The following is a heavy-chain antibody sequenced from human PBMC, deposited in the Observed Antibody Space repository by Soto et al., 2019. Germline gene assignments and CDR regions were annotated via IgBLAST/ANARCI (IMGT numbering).Heavy chain of an antibody. CDR1: GYTFTSYG. CDR2: ISAYNGNT. J-gene: IGHJ1*01. Sequence: ASVKVSCKASGYTFTSYGISWVRQAPGQGLEWMGWISAYNGNTNYAQKLQGRVTMTTDTSTSTAYMELRSLRSDDTAVYYCARDRNYYDGSGYYQYWGQGTLVTVSS. CDR3: ARDRNYYDGSGYYQY. D-gene: IGHD3-22*01. V-gene: IGHV1-18*01.